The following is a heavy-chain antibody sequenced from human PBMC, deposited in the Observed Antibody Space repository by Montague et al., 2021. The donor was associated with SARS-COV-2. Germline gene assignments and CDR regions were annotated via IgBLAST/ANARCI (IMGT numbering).Heavy chain of an antibody. D-gene: IGHD3-22*01. V-gene: IGHV6-1*01. J-gene: IGHJ4*02. CDR3: ERELRSIIMIVDIRGFDY. CDR1: GDSVSIHSPA. CDR2: TYYEYKWYN. Sequence: CAISGDSVSIHSPASYLLTQSPPTDLECLGRTYYEYKWYNDYAVAVQRXITINPDTSKNQFPLQLNSVAAEDSAVYYCERELRSIIMIVDIRGFDYWGQGTLVTVSS.